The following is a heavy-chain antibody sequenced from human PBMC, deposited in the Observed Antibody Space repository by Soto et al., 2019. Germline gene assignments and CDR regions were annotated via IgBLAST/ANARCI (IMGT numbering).Heavy chain of an antibody. D-gene: IGHD3-22*01. J-gene: IGHJ1*01. CDR3: TREGDGSGTFYCEYLQH. V-gene: IGHV3-53*01. Sequence: GGSLRLSCAASGFTVSSNYMSWVRQAPGKGLEWVSVIYSSGSTYYADSVKGRFTISRDNAKNTLYLLMNSLRAEDTAVYYCTREGDGSGTFYCEYLQHWGQGTLVTVS. CDR2: IYSSGST. CDR1: GFTVSSNY.